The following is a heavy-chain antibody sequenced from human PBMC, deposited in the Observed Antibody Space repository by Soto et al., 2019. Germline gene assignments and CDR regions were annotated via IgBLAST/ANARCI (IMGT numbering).Heavy chain of an antibody. J-gene: IGHJ1*01. V-gene: IGHV1-46*04. D-gene: IGHD2-8*01. Sequence: QVQLVQSGAEVKKPGASVKVSCKTSGYTFTDYFIHWVRQAPGQGLEWVGMIQPISGATGYEQKMQARVTMTRDTSTTTVTMELGGLRSDDTALYDCVRGYCTTDICSGDFQFWGQGTLVTVSS. CDR1: GYTFTDYF. CDR3: VRGYCTTDICSGDFQF. CDR2: IQPISGAT.